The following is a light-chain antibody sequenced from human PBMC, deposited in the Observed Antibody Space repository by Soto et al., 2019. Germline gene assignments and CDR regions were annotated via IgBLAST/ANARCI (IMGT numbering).Light chain of an antibody. Sequence: QSVLTQPPSVSGAPGQRVTISCTGSSSNIGAGYDVHWYQQLPGPAPKLLIYGNSNRPSGVPDRFSGSKSGTSASLAITGLQVEDEADYYCQSYASSLSGWVFGGGTKLTVL. J-gene: IGLJ3*02. V-gene: IGLV1-40*01. CDR3: QSYASSLSGWV. CDR2: GNS. CDR1: SSNIGAGYD.